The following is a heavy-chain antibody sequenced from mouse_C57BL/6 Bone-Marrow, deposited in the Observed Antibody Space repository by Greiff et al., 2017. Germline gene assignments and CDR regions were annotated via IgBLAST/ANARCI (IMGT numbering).Heavy chain of an antibody. CDR1: GFTFSSYG. CDR3: ARQGYYAMDY. CDR2: ISSGGSYT. J-gene: IGHJ4*01. V-gene: IGHV5-6*01. Sequence: EVKLVESGGDLVKPGGSLKLSCAASGFTFSSYGMSWVRQTPDKRLEWVATISSGGSYTYYPDSVKGRFTISRDNAKNTQDLQMSSLKSEDTAMYYCARQGYYAMDYWGQGTSVTVSS.